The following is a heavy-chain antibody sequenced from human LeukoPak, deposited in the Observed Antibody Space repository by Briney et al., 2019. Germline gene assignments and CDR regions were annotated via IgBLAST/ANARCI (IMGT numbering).Heavy chain of an antibody. CDR2: ISGSGGST. CDR1: GFTFSSYG. D-gene: IGHD3-10*01. J-gene: IGHJ4*02. V-gene: IGHV3-23*01. Sequence: GGSLRLSCAASGFTFSSYGMSWVRQAPGKGLEWVSAISGSGGSTYYADSVKGRFTISRDNSKNTLYLQMNSLRAEDTAVYYCAKDISSGSYFDYWGQGTLVTVSS. CDR3: AKDISSGSYFDY.